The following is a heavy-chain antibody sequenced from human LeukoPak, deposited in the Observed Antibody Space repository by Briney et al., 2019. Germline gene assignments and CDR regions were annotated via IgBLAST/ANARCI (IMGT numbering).Heavy chain of an antibody. V-gene: IGHV1-2*02. D-gene: IGHD6-19*01. J-gene: IGHJ4*02. CDR1: GYTFTGYY. Sequence: ASVRVSCKASGYTFTGYYMHWVRQAPGQGLEWMGWINPNSGGTSYAQKFQGRVTMTRDTSVSTAYMELSRLRSDDTAVYYCARGGEYGSGWYDARRFDYWGQGTLVTVSS. CDR2: INPNSGGT. CDR3: ARGGEYGSGWYDARRFDY.